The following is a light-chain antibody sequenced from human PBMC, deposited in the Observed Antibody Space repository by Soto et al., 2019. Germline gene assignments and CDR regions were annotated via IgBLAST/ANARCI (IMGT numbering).Light chain of an antibody. CDR1: TSDIGTYNY. CDR2: GVS. V-gene: IGLV2-14*01. Sequence: QSALTQPASVSGSPGQSITVSCTGTTSDIGTYNYVSWYQQHPGKAPKLIIYGVSHRPSGVSTRFSASRSAYTASPTISGLQAEDEADYYCSSFTSNYFYVFGPGTKVTVL. J-gene: IGLJ1*01. CDR3: SSFTSNYFYV.